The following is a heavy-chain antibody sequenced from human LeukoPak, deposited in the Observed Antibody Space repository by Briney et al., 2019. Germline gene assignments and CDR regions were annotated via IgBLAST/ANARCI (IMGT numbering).Heavy chain of an antibody. D-gene: IGHD3-22*01. J-gene: IGHJ4*02. V-gene: IGHV3-66*01. CDR1: GFTLSSYA. CDR3: ARGGGDYYDSSGYYHMGYYFDF. CDR2: MYSGGGT. Sequence: GGSLRLSCAASGFTLSSYAMSWVRQAPGKGLEWVSVMYSGGGTYYADSVKGRFTISRDNSKNTLYLQMNSLRAEDTAVYYCARGGGDYYDSSGYYHMGYYFDFWGQGTLVTVSS.